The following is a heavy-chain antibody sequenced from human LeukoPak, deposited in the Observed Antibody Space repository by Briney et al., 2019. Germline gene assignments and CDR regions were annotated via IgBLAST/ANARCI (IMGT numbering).Heavy chain of an antibody. CDR2: INPSDSSA. D-gene: IGHD3-10*01. J-gene: IGHJ4*02. CDR1: GYSFTNYY. Sequence: ASVKVSCKASGYSFTNYYIHWVRQAPGQGLEWMGMINPSDSSATYPQKFQGRVTMTRDTSTSTVYMELSSLRSEDTAVYYCGRGGWVRGVITRNGLDYWGQGTLVTVSS. V-gene: IGHV1-46*01. CDR3: GRGGWVRGVITRNGLDY.